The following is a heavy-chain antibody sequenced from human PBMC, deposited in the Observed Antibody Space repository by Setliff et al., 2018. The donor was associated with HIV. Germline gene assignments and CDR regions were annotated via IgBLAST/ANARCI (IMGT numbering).Heavy chain of an antibody. V-gene: IGHV4-39*07. CDR3: ARGTYYYETSGYHYDKTWAGTCFDY. Sequence: LSLTCIVPGGSISSSSSYWVWIRLPPGKGLEWIGSMYYSGNTYYNPSLKSRVTISLDKSKNQFSLKLTSVTAADTDVYYCARGTYYYETSGYHYDKTWAGTCFDYWGQGTLVTVSS. CDR2: MYYSGNT. D-gene: IGHD3-22*01. CDR1: GGSISSSSSY. J-gene: IGHJ4*02.